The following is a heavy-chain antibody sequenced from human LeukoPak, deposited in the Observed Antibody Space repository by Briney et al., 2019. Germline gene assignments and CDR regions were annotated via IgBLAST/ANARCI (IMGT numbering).Heavy chain of an antibody. CDR1: GFTFSSYA. V-gene: IGHV3-23*01. CDR3: AKVGDSGYSYGYYFDY. J-gene: IGHJ4*02. D-gene: IGHD5-18*01. Sequence: PGGSLRLSCAASGFTFSSYAMSWNRQAPGKGLEWVSAISGSGGSTYYADSVKGRFTISRDNSKNTLYLQMNSLRAEDKAVYYCAKVGDSGYSYGYYFDYWGQGTLVTVSS. CDR2: ISGSGGST.